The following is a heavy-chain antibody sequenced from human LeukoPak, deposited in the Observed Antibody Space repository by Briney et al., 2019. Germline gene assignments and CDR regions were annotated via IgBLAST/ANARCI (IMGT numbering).Heavy chain of an antibody. J-gene: IGHJ4*02. Sequence: PGGSLRLSCAASGFTFSNYAMTWVRQAPGKGLEWVSDISGSGDSTYYADSVKGRFTISGDNSKNTLYLQINSLRAEDTAVYYCAKEIIATAGNFFDYWGQGTLVTVSS. CDR2: ISGSGDST. CDR1: GFTFSNYA. CDR3: AKEIIATAGNFFDY. D-gene: IGHD6-13*01. V-gene: IGHV3-23*01.